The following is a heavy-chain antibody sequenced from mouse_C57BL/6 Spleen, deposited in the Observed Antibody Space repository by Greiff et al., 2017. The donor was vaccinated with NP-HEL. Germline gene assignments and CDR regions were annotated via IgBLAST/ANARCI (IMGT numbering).Heavy chain of an antibody. D-gene: IGHD2-2*01. CDR2: IDPSDSET. J-gene: IGHJ4*01. Sequence: QVQLQQPGAELVRPGSSVKLSCKASGYTFTSYWMHWVKQRPIQGLEWIGNIDPSDSETHYNQKFKDKATLTGNKSSSTAYMQLSSLTSEDAAVYYCAREPIYYGYDGYAMDYWGQGTSVTVSS. CDR3: AREPIYYGYDGYAMDY. CDR1: GYTFTSYW. V-gene: IGHV1-52*01.